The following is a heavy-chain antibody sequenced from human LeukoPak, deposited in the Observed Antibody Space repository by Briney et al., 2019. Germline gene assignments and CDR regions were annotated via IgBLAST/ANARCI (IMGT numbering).Heavy chain of an antibody. D-gene: IGHD3-22*01. CDR1: GFTFRSYW. CDR2: IKTDGSEK. Sequence: GGSLRLSCAASGFTFRSYWMHWVRQAPGKGLQWVANIKTDGSEKYYVDSVKGRFTISRDNAKNSLYLQMNSLRAEDTAVYYCATYSSLNRREFQYWGQGTLLTVSS. V-gene: IGHV3-7*01. J-gene: IGHJ1*01. CDR3: ATYSSLNRREFQY.